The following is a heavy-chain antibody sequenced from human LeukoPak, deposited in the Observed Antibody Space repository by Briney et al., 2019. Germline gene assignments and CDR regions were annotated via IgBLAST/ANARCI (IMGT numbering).Heavy chain of an antibody. CDR1: GFTFSSYA. J-gene: IGHJ6*03. Sequence: GGSLRLSCAASGFTFSSYAMNWVRQAPGKGLEWGSAISGSGDSTYYADSVKGRFTISRDNSKNTLYLQMNSLGAEDTAVYYCASRASSGWYYYYYYMDVWGKGTTVTVSS. CDR3: ASRASSGWYYYYYYMDV. D-gene: IGHD6-19*01. CDR2: ISGSGDST. V-gene: IGHV3-23*01.